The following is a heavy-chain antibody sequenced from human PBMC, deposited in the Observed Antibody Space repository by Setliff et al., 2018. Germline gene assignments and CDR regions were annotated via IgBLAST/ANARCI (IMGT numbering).Heavy chain of an antibody. V-gene: IGHV3-11*04. J-gene: IGHJ6*02. CDR1: GFTFSGYY. CDR2: IGESGNNI. Sequence: GGSLRLSCAASGFTFSGYYMQWVRQAPGKGLEWVPYIGESGNNIHYADSVKGRFTISRDNAKNSLYLQMNSLRAEDTAVYYCARDLDYGSGRIDMDVWGQGTTVTVSS. CDR3: ARDLDYGSGRIDMDV. D-gene: IGHD3-10*01.